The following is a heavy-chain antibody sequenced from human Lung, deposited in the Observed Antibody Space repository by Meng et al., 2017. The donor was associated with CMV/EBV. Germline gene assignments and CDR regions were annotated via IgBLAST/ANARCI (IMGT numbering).Heavy chain of an antibody. CDR3: ARALDTAMVTFDY. V-gene: IGHV4-30-4*08. J-gene: IGHJ4*02. D-gene: IGHD5-18*01. CDR1: GGSISSGDYY. Sequence: VQRTDSGPGLEKPSQTLALTCTVSGGSISSGDYYWGWIRQPPGKGLEWIGYIYYSGSTYYNPSLKSRVTISVDTSKNQFSLKLSSVTAADTAVYYCARALDTAMVTFDYWGQGTLVTVSS. CDR2: IYYSGST.